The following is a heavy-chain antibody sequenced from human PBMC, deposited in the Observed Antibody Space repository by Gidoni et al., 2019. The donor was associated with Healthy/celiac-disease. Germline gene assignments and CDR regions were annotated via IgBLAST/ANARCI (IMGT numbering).Heavy chain of an antibody. V-gene: IGHV4-59*08. CDR1: GGSILSYY. J-gene: IGHJ6*02. CDR3: ARSPRPPYYYDSSGYWFGMDV. Sequence: QVQLPESAPGLVKPSETLSLTCTFSGGSILSYYWTWIRQPPGKGLEWIGYSYYSGSTNYNPALKSRVTISVDTSKNQFSLKLSSVTAADTAVYYCARSPRPPYYYDSSGYWFGMDVWGQGTTVTVSS. D-gene: IGHD3-22*01. CDR2: SYYSGST.